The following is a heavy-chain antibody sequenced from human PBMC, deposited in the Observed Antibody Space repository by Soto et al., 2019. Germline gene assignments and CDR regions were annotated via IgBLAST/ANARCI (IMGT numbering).Heavy chain of an antibody. CDR1: GFTFNDYN. V-gene: IGHV3-11*01. CDR2: ITTGGSSI. D-gene: IGHD6-13*01. Sequence: GGSLRLSCEASGFTFNDYNMNWIRQAPGKGLEWVSYITTGGSSIYYADSVKGRFTISRDNARNSLYLQMNSLRAEDTAVYYCARRGPGTYFDYWGQGTLVTVSS. CDR3: ARRGPGTYFDY. J-gene: IGHJ4*02.